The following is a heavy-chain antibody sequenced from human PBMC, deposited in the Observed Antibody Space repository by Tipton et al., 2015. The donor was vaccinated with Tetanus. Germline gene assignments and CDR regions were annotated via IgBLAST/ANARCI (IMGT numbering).Heavy chain of an antibody. CDR2: IYPGDSDT. CDR1: GYSFTSYC. V-gene: IGHV5-51*01. CDR3: ARYSVVDYFDY. D-gene: IGHD2-15*01. Sequence: EVQLVQSGAEVKKPGESLKISCKCSGYSFTSYCIGWVRQMPVTGLEWIGIIYPGDSDTRYSPSFQGQVTISADKSISTASLQWSSLKASDTAMYYCARYSVVDYFDYWGQGTLVTVSS. J-gene: IGHJ4*02.